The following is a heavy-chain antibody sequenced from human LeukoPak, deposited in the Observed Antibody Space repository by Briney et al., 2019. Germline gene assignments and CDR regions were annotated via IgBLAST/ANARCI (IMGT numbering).Heavy chain of an antibody. CDR2: INGDGSTT. CDR1: GFTFSGYW. D-gene: IGHD2-2*01. V-gene: IGHV3-74*01. CDR3: ARDLGSCTSTDCLNIWFDP. Sequence: PGGSLRLSCTASGFTFSGYWMHWVRQAPGKGLVWVSRINGDGSTTDYADSVKGRFTVSRDIAKNTLYLQMNSLRAEDTAVCYCARDLGSCTSTDCLNIWFDPWGQGTLVTVSS. J-gene: IGHJ5*02.